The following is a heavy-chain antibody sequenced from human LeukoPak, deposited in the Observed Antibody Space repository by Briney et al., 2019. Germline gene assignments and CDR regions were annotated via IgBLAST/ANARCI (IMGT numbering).Heavy chain of an antibody. D-gene: IGHD3/OR15-3a*01. J-gene: IGHJ4*02. CDR3: ARAQGNGLIDF. Sequence: MTSETLSLTCAVYGGSFSGYYWSWIRQPPGKGLEWIGSIYYSGNTYYNPSLKSRVTISLDTSRNQFSLRLSSVTAADTADYYCARAQGNGLIDFWGQGTLVTVSS. CDR2: IYYSGNT. CDR1: GGSFSGYY. V-gene: IGHV4-34*01.